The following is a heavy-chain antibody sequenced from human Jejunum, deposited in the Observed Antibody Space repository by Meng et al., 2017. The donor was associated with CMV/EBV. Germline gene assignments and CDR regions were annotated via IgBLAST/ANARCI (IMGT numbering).Heavy chain of an antibody. V-gene: IGHV3-30*04. J-gene: IGHJ4*02. Sequence: ASGFTFNSWPKHWVRQAPGKGREWVAVMRYDGQIKLHTDSMRGRFTITRDDSKNTLYLQMDSLRVEDAAVYYCARDPQIGSPDYFDYWGQGALVTVSS. CDR3: ARDPQIGSPDYFDY. D-gene: IGHD1-26*01. CDR2: MRYDGQIK. CDR1: GFTFNSWP.